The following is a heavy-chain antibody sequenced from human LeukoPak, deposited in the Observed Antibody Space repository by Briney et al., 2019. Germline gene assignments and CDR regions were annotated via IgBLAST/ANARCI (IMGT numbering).Heavy chain of an antibody. Sequence: SQTLSLTCTVSVDSLSSGDYYWSWIRQPPGKGLEWIEYIYYRGSTYYNPSLKSRVTISVDTSKNQFSLKLSSVTAADTAVYYCARAFDLYYFDYWGQGTLVTVSS. J-gene: IGHJ4*02. V-gene: IGHV4-30-4*08. CDR2: IYYRGST. CDR3: ARAFDLYYFDY. CDR1: VDSLSSGDYY. D-gene: IGHD3-9*01.